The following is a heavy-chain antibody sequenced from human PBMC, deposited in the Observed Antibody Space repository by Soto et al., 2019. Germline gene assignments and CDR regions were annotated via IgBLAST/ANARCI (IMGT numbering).Heavy chain of an antibody. CDR2: ISYSGST. Sequence: SETLSLTCTVSSDSISSYYWSWIRQPPGKRLEWIGYISYSGSTDYNPSLKSRVTISGDTSKNQFSLKVGSVTAADTAVYYCARGTSWQLPFDYWGQGTLVTVSS. CDR1: SDSISSYY. CDR3: ARGTSWQLPFDY. V-gene: IGHV4-59*01. D-gene: IGHD6-13*01. J-gene: IGHJ4*02.